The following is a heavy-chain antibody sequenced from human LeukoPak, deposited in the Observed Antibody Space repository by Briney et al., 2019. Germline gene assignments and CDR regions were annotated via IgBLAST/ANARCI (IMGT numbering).Heavy chain of an antibody. V-gene: IGHV3-15*01. Sequence: GGSLRLSCAASGFTFSNAWMSWVRQAPGKGLEWVGRIKSKTDGGTTDYAAPVKGRFPISRNDSKNTLYLQMNSLKTEDTAVYYCTTALRNTPYYYYMDVWGKGTTVTVSS. CDR3: TTALRNTPYYYYMDV. CDR1: GFTFSNAW. D-gene: IGHD1-14*01. J-gene: IGHJ6*03. CDR2: IKSKTDGGTT.